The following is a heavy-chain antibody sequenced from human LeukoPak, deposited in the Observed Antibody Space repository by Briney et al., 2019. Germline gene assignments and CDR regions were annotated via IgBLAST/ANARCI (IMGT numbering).Heavy chain of an antibody. CDR2: IYQSGST. CDR1: GYSISSGYY. D-gene: IGHD3-10*01. J-gene: IGHJ4*02. V-gene: IGHV4-38-2*02. Sequence: SETLSLTCTVSGYSISSGYYWGWIRQPPGKGLEWIGTIYQSGSTYYNPSLKSRVTISIHTSKNQFSLRLTSVTAAETAVYYCATMMYGSGNYYNSDYWGQGTLVTVSS. CDR3: ATMMYGSGNYYNSDY.